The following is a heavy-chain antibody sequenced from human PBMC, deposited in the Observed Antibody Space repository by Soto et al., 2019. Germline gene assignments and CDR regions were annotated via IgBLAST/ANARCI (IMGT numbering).Heavy chain of an antibody. D-gene: IGHD3-22*01. Sequence: ASVKVSCKASGYTFTSYAVHWVRQAPGQRLEWMGWINAGNGNTKYSQKFQGRVTITRDTSASTAYMELSSLRSEDTAVYYCARDYYDSSGYRPLDYWGQGTLVTVSS. J-gene: IGHJ4*02. CDR3: ARDYYDSSGYRPLDY. CDR2: INAGNGNT. CDR1: GYTFTSYA. V-gene: IGHV1-3*01.